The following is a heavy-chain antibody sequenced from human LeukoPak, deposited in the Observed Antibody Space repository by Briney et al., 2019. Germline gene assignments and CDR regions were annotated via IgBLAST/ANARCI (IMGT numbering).Heavy chain of an antibody. CDR2: ISGSGGST. CDR3: AKSAVLEWLPEGHYYFDY. Sequence: QSGGSLRLSCTDSGFTFSSYAMSWVRQAPGKGLEWVSAISGSGGSTYYADSVKGRFTISRDNSKNTLYLQMNSLRAEDTAVYYCAKSAVLEWLPEGHYYFDYWGQGTLVTVSS. CDR1: GFTFSSYA. D-gene: IGHD3-3*01. V-gene: IGHV3-23*01. J-gene: IGHJ4*02.